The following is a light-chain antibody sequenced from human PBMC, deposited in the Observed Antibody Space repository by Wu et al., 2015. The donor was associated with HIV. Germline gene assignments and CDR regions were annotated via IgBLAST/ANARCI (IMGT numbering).Light chain of an antibody. CDR2: TAS. V-gene: IGKV1-39*01. CDR3: QQSYNVPRN. J-gene: IGKJ2*01. CDR1: QSISNY. Sequence: DIQMTQSPSSLSASVGDRVTIACRASQSISNYLNWFQQKPGKAPKLLIYTASTLQSGVPSRFSGSGSGTDFTLTITNLQPDDTATYYCQQSYNVPRNFGQGTKLEIK.